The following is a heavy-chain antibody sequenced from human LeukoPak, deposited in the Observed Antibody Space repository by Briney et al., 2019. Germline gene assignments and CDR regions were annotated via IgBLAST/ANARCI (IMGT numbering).Heavy chain of an antibody. CDR1: GGSISSGGYY. CDR2: IYYSGST. D-gene: IGHD6-13*01. J-gene: IGHJ4*02. V-gene: IGHV4-31*03. Sequence: SQTLSLTCTVSGGSISSGGYYWSWIRQHPGKGLEWIGYIYYSGSTYYNPSLKSRVTISVDTSKNQFSLKLSSVTAADTAVYYCARVLAAAGIYYFDYWGQGTLVTASS. CDR3: ARVLAAAGIYYFDY.